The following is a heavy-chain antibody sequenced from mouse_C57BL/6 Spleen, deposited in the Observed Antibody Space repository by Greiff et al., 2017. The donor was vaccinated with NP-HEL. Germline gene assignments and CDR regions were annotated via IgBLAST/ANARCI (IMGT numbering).Heavy chain of an antibody. CDR3: ARLRDYGAMDY. Sequence: VQLQQPGAELVMPGASVKLSCKASGYTFSSYWMHWVKQRPGQGLEWIGEIDPSDSYTNYNQKFKGKSTLTVDKSSSTTYMQLSSLTSEDSAVYYCARLRDYGAMDYWGQGTSVTVSS. V-gene: IGHV1-69*01. CDR1: GYTFSSYW. CDR2: IDPSDSYT. J-gene: IGHJ4*01. D-gene: IGHD1-1*02.